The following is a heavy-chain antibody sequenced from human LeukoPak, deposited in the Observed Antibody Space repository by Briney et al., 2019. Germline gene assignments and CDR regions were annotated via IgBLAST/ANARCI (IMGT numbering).Heavy chain of an antibody. J-gene: IGHJ5*02. CDR3: ARDKLGLGELSLYDQ. V-gene: IGHV1-2*02. Sequence: ASVKVSCKASGYTLTGCYMHWVRQAPGQGLEWMRWMNPNSGGTKYAQKFQGRVTMTRDTPISTAYMELSRLRSDDTAMYYCARDKLGLGELSLYDQWGQGTLVTVFS. CDR1: GYTLTGCY. D-gene: IGHD3-16*02. CDR2: MNPNSGGT.